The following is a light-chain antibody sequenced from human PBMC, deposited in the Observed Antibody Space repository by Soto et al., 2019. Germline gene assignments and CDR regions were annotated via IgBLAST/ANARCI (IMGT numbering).Light chain of an antibody. CDR2: EVS. J-gene: IGLJ1*01. CDR1: SSDVGGYNY. V-gene: IGLV2-14*01. CDR3: SSYTSSSTPYV. Sequence: QSALTQPASVSGSPGQSITISCTGTSSDVGGYNYVSWYQQHPVKAPKLMIYEVSNRPSGVSKRFSGSKSGNTASLTISGLQAEDEADYYCSSYTSSSTPYVFGTGTKLTVL.